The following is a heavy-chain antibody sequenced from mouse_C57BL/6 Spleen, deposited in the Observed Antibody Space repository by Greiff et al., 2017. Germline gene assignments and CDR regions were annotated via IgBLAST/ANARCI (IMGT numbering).Heavy chain of an antibody. CDR3: ARSVRNWDGYFDY. J-gene: IGHJ2*01. V-gene: IGHV7-3*01. CDR1: GFTFTDYY. D-gene: IGHD4-1*01. CDR2: IRNKANGYTT. Sequence: EVHLVESGGGLVQPGGSLSLSCAASGFTFTDYYMSWVRPPPGKALELLGFIRNKANGYTTEYSASVKGRFTISRDNSQSILYLQMNALRAEDSATYYCARSVRNWDGYFDYWGQGTTLTVSS.